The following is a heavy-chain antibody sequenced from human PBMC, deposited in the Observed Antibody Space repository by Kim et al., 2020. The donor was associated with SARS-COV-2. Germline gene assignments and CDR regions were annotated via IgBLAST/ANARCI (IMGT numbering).Heavy chain of an antibody. V-gene: IGHV3-33*01. CDR2: IWYDGSNK. CDR3: ARQGPGVWSYYFDY. CDR1: GFTFGRYG. J-gene: IGHJ4*02. Sequence: GGSLRLSCAASGFTFGRYGMHWVRQAPGKGLEWVAVIWYDGSNKYYADSVKGRFTISRDNSKNTLYLQMNSLRAEDTAVYYCARQGPGVWSYYFDYWGQGTLVTASS. D-gene: IGHD3-10*01.